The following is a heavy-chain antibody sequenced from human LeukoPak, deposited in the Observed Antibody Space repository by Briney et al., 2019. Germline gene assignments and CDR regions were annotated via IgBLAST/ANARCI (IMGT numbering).Heavy chain of an antibody. Sequence: ASVKVSCKASGYTFTGYYMHWVRQAPGQGLEWMGWINPNSGGTNYAQKFQGRVTMTRDTSISTAYMELSRLRSDDTAVYYCARVKWFGELLIDYWGQGTLVTVSS. CDR1: GYTFTGYY. V-gene: IGHV1-2*02. D-gene: IGHD3-10*01. CDR2: INPNSGGT. J-gene: IGHJ4*02. CDR3: ARVKWFGELLIDY.